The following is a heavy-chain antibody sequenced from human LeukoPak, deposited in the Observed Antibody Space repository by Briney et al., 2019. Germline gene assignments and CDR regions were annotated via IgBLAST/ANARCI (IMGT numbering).Heavy chain of an antibody. D-gene: IGHD3-10*01. V-gene: IGHV1-18*01. CDR2: ISAYNGNT. CDR3: AKDFRVRGSRPAGAFDI. J-gene: IGHJ3*02. CDR1: GYTFTSYG. Sequence: GASVKVSCKASGYTFTSYGISWVRQAPGQGLEWMGWISAYNGNTNYAQKLQGRVTMTTDTSTSTAYMELRSLRSDDTAVYYCAKDFRVRGSRPAGAFDIWGQGTMVTVSS.